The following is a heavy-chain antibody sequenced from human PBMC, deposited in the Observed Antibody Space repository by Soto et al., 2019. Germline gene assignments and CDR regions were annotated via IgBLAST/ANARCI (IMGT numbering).Heavy chain of an antibody. D-gene: IGHD6-13*01. CDR1: GYSFTSYW. CDR2: IYPGDSDT. CDR3: ARQGLAATDVYYFYGMDV. Sequence: GESLKISCKCSGYSFTSYWIGWVRQMPGKGLEWMGIIYPGDSDTRYSPSFQGQVTISADKSISTAYLQWSSLKASDTAMYYCARQGLAATDVYYFYGMDVWGQGTTVTVSS. J-gene: IGHJ6*02. V-gene: IGHV5-51*01.